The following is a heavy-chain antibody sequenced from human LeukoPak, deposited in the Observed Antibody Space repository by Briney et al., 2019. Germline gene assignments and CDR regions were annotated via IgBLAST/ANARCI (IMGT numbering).Heavy chain of an antibody. CDR3: ARGVGAIPS. V-gene: IGHV4-59*11. D-gene: IGHD1-26*01. CDR2: ISDSGST. Sequence: PSETLSLTCVVSGGSLSTHHWSWIRQSPGRGLEWIGYISDSGSTNYNPSLKSRVTISVDTSKNQFSLKLSSVTAADTAVYYCARGVGAIPSWGQGTLVTVSS. J-gene: IGHJ5*02. CDR1: GGSLSTHH.